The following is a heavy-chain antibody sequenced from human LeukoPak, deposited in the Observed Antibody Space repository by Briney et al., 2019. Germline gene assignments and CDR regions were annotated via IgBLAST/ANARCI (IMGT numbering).Heavy chain of an antibody. Sequence: ASVTVSCTASGYTFTSYGISWVRQAPGQGNEWMGWISAYNGNTNYAQKLQSRVTMTTDTSTSKAYMELRSLRSDDTAVDYCARDALYCCESGGEGMQCWGQGTLVTVST. V-gene: IGHV1-18*01. CDR2: ISAYNGNT. CDR3: ARDALYCCESGGEGMQC. CDR1: GYTFTSYG. J-gene: IGHJ4*02. D-gene: IGHD3-22*01.